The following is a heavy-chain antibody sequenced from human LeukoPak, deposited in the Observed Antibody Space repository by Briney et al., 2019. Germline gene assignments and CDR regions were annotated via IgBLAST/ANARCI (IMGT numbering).Heavy chain of an antibody. V-gene: IGHV3-23*01. Sequence: PGGSLRLSCAASGFTFSSYAKSWVRQAPGKGLEWVSAISGSGGSTYYADSVKGRFTISRDNSKNTLYLQMNSLRAEDTAVYYCAKHPLIAAASGWFDPWGQGTLVTVSS. J-gene: IGHJ5*02. CDR1: GFTFSSYA. CDR3: AKHPLIAAASGWFDP. CDR2: ISGSGGST. D-gene: IGHD6-6*01.